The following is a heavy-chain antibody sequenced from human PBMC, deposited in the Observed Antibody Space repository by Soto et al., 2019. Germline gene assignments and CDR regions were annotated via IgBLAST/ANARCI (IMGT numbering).Heavy chain of an antibody. V-gene: IGHV3-30-3*01. CDR2: ISYDGSNK. CDR3: ASGRNVEMAGVAFDI. CDR1: GFTYSSYA. J-gene: IGHJ3*02. D-gene: IGHD1-1*01. Sequence: QVQLVESGGGVVQPGRSLRLSCAASGFTYSSYAMHWVRQAPGKGLEWVAVISYDGSNKYYADSVKGRFTISRDNSKNTLYLQLNSLRAEDTAVYYCASGRNVEMAGVAFDIWGQGTMVTVSS.